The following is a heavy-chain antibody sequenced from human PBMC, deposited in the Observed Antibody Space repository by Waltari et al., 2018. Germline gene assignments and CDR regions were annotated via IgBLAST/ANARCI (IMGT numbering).Heavy chain of an antibody. Sequence: QVQLQESGPGLVKPSETLSLTCTVSGGSISSYYWSWIRQPAGKGLEWIGRIYTSGCTNYNPPLKSRVTMSVDTSKNQFSLKLSSVTAADTAVYYCAREASYYYDSSGYWGFDYWGQGTLVTVSS. CDR1: GGSISSYY. J-gene: IGHJ4*02. V-gene: IGHV4-4*07. CDR2: IYTSGCT. D-gene: IGHD3-22*01. CDR3: AREASYYYDSSGYWGFDY.